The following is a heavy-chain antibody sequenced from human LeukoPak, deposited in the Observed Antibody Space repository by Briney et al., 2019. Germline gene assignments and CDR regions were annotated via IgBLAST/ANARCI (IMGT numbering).Heavy chain of an antibody. D-gene: IGHD4-17*01. CDR3: AKVYGDYHTPFDY. V-gene: IGHV3-30*02. J-gene: IGHJ4*02. CDR2: IRFDGSNK. CDR1: GFTFSSYG. Sequence: PGGSLRPSRVVSGFTFSSYGMHWVRQAPGKGLEWVAFIRFDGSNKNYAASVKGRFTIYRDNSKNTLYLQMNSLRAEDTAVYYCAKVYGDYHTPFDYWGQGTLVTVSS.